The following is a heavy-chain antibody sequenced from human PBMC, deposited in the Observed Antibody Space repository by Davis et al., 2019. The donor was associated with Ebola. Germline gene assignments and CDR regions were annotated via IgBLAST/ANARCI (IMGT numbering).Heavy chain of an antibody. D-gene: IGHD3-10*01. CDR2: ISGSGGST. CDR3: AKATEYGSGSYGYRYGMDV. J-gene: IGHJ6*02. Sequence: GESLKISCVASGFTFTTSTMHWVRQAPGKGLEWVSAISGSGGSTYYADSVKGRFTISRDNSKNTLYLQMNSLRAEDTAVYYCAKATEYGSGSYGYRYGMDVWGQGTTVTVSS. CDR1: GFTFTTST. V-gene: IGHV3-23*01.